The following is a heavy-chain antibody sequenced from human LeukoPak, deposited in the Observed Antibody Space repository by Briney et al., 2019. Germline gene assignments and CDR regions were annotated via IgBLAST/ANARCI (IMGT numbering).Heavy chain of an antibody. V-gene: IGHV3-48*03. D-gene: IGHD2-2*01. Sequence: QPGGSLRLSCAASGFTFSSYEMNWVRQAPGKGLEWVSYISSSGSTIYYADSVKGRFTISRDNAKNSLYLQMNSLRAEDTAVYYCARESRIVVVPAASDYWGQGTLVTVSS. CDR2: ISSSGSTI. CDR1: GFTFSSYE. J-gene: IGHJ4*02. CDR3: ARESRIVVVPAASDY.